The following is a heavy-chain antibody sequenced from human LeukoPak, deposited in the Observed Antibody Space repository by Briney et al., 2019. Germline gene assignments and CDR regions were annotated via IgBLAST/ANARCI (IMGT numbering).Heavy chain of an antibody. CDR3: ARVWGTAMAFDY. V-gene: IGHV1-2*02. CDR2: INPNSGGT. D-gene: IGHD5-18*01. J-gene: IGHJ4*02. CDR1: VYTFTDYY. Sequence: ASVTVSFKSSVYTFTDYYMHWVRQAPGQGLEWMGWINPNSGGTNYAQKFQGRVTMTRDTSISTAYMELSRLRSDDTAVYYCARVWGTAMAFDYWGQGTLVTVSS.